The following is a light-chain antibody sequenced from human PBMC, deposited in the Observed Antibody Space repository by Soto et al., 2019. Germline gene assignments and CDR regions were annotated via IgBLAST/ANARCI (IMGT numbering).Light chain of an antibody. CDR1: QSISIW. Sequence: DIHMTQSPSTLSASVGDRVTITCRASQSISIWLAWYQQKPGKAPNLLIYKTSSVESGVPSRFSGSGSGTEFTLTISRLQPYDFATYYCQHYNDYSWTFGQGTKVEIK. V-gene: IGKV1-5*03. CDR2: KTS. CDR3: QHYNDYSWT. J-gene: IGKJ1*01.